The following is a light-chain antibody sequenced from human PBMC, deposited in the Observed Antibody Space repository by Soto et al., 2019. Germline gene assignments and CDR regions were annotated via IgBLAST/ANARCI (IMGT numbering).Light chain of an antibody. J-gene: IGKJ4*01. CDR1: QSISTY. CDR3: QQSFITPPLT. CDR2: GAS. Sequence: DLQMTQSPSSLSASIGDIITITCRASQSISTYLNWYQQKHGKAPKLLISGASTLQNGVPSRFSGRGSPTDDTLTISGQQTEDFATYYCQQSFITPPLTFGGGTKVEMK. V-gene: IGKV1-39*01.